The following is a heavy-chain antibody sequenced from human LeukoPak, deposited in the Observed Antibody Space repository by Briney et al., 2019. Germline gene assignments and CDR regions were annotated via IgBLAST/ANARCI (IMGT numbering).Heavy chain of an antibody. CDR1: GYTFTFYY. J-gene: IGHJ4*02. Sequence: GASVKVSCKASGYTFTFYYMHWVRQAPGQGLEWMGIINPSGGNTSYAQKFQGRVTMTRDMSTSTVYMELSSLRSEDTAVYYCARGPYFGYSSSWWIDYWGQGTLVTVSS. D-gene: IGHD6-13*01. CDR3: ARGPYFGYSSSWWIDY. CDR2: INPSGGNT. V-gene: IGHV1-46*01.